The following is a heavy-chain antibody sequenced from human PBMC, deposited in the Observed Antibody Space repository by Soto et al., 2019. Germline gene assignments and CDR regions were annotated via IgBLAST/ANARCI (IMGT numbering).Heavy chain of an antibody. Sequence: ASVKVSCKASGYTFTSYYIHWVRQAPGQGLEWMGIINPSDDSTSYAQKFQGRVTVTRDTSTNTVYMELSSLRSEDTALYYCARGSEWLLYYFDCWGQGTLVTVSS. D-gene: IGHD3-3*01. J-gene: IGHJ4*02. CDR2: INPSDDST. CDR3: ARGSEWLLYYFDC. V-gene: IGHV1-46*01. CDR1: GYTFTSYY.